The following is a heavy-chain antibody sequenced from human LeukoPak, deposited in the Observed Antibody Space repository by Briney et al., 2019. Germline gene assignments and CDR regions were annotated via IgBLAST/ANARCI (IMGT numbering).Heavy chain of an antibody. D-gene: IGHD2-15*01. Sequence: GGSLRLSCAASGFTFSSYGMSWVRQAPGKGLECVSVISGSGGSTYYADSVKGRFTISRDNSKKTLYLQMNSLRAEDTAVYYCAKANVVVVTATHFDYWGQGTPVTVSS. CDR3: AKANVVVVTATHFDY. V-gene: IGHV3-23*01. CDR2: ISGSGGST. CDR1: GFTFSSYG. J-gene: IGHJ4*02.